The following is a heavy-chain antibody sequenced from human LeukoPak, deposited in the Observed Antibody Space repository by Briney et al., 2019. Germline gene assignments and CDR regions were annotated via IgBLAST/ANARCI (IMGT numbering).Heavy chain of an antibody. Sequence: SVKVSCKASGGTFSSYAISWVRQAPGQGLEWMGGIIPIFGTANYAQKFQGRVTITADESTSTAYMELRSLRSDDTAVYYCARDLKMGYSSGRHSWGTGSSNDYWGQGTLVTVSS. CDR2: IIPIFGTA. J-gene: IGHJ4*02. CDR3: ARDLKMGYSSGRHSWGTGSSNDY. D-gene: IGHD6-19*01. V-gene: IGHV1-69*13. CDR1: GGTFSSYA.